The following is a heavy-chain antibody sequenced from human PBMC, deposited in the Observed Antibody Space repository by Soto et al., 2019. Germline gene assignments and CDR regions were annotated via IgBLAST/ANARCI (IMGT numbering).Heavy chain of an antibody. CDR2: IYYSGST. CDR1: GGSISSSSYY. Sequence: SETLSLTCTVSGGSISSSSYYWGWIRQPPGKGLEWIGSIYYSGSTYYNPSLKSRVTISVDTSKNQFSLKLSSVTAADTAVYYCGSSSSWFYYFDYCGQGTLVTVSS. CDR3: GSSSSWFYYFDY. D-gene: IGHD6-13*01. J-gene: IGHJ4*02. V-gene: IGHV4-39*01.